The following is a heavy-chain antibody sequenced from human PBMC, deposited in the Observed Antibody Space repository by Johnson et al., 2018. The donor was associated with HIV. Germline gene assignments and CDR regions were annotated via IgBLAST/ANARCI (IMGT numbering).Heavy chain of an antibody. V-gene: IGHV3-13*01. J-gene: IGHJ3*02. CDR2: IGTAGDT. CDR1: GFTFSSYD. CDR3: AKDLLTLDAFDI. Sequence: VQLVESGGGLVQPGGSLRLSCAASGFTFSSYDMHWVRQATGKGLEWVSAIGTAGDTYYPGSVKGRFTISRDNSKNTLYLQMNSLRAEDTAVYYCAKDLLTLDAFDIWGQGTMVTVSS.